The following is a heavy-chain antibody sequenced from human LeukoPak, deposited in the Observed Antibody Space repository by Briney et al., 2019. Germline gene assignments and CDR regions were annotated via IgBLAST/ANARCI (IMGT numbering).Heavy chain of an antibody. J-gene: IGHJ4*02. Sequence: GASVKVSCKASGGTFSSYAISWVRQAPGQGLEWMGGIIPIFGTANYAQKFQGRVTITADESTSTAYMELGSLRSEDTAVYYCASTASVQPSFFDYWGQGTLVTVSS. D-gene: IGHD3-16*02. CDR1: GGTFSSYA. CDR2: IIPIFGTA. CDR3: ASTASVQPSFFDY. V-gene: IGHV1-69*13.